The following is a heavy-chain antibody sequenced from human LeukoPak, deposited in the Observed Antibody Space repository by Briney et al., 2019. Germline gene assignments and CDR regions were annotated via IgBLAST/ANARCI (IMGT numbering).Heavy chain of an antibody. V-gene: IGHV1-69*06. CDR2: IIPIFGTA. D-gene: IGHD6-19*01. J-gene: IGHJ3*02. CDR1: GGTFSSYA. CDR3: ARVRRSSGWYDDAFDI. Sequence: SAKVSCKASGGTFSSYAISWVRQAPGQGLEWMGGIIPIFGTANYAQKFQGRVTITADKSTSTAYMELSSLRSEDTAVYYCARVRRSSGWYDDAFDIWGQGTVVTVSS.